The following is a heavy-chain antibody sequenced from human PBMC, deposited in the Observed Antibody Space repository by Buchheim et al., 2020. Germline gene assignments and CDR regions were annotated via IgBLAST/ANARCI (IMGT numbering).Heavy chain of an antibody. CDR2: IYYSGST. CDR1: GGSISSGDYY. Sequence: QVQLQESGPGLVKPSQTLSLTCTVSGGSISSGDYYWSWIRQPPGKGLEWIGYIYYSGSTYYNPSLKSLVTITFDPPQNPFSLKLSSVTAADTAVYYCARSSYYDVSWWFDPWGQGTL. D-gene: IGHD3-22*01. V-gene: IGHV4-30-4*01. CDR3: ARSSYYDVSWWFDP. J-gene: IGHJ5*02.